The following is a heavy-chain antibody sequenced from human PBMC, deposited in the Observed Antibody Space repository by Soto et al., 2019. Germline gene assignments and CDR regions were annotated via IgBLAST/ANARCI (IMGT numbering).Heavy chain of an antibody. V-gene: IGHV1-69*02. CDR3: ATNYGSGSAHFDN. D-gene: IGHD3-10*01. Sequence: QVQLVQSGAEVKKPGSSVKVSCTASGDTFNFYTISWVRQAPGQGLEWMGRIIPMLGMSNYAQNFQDRVTMIADKSTSTAYMELSSLRSEDTALYYCATNYGSGSAHFDNWGQGTLVTVSS. J-gene: IGHJ4*02. CDR1: GDTFNFYT. CDR2: IIPMLGMS.